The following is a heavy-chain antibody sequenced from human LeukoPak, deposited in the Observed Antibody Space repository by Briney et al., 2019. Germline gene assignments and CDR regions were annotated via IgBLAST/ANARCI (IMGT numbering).Heavy chain of an antibody. J-gene: IGHJ6*04. CDR1: GSSISTNYY. CDR2: VYHNGET. D-gene: IGHD1-26*01. Sequence: SETLSLTCTVSGSSISTNYYWAWIRQSPGTGLEWIGSVYHNGETYYNPSLKSRVIISVDTSRNDFSLRLTSVTAADTALYYCVTPRSWELSDLAVWGKGTTVIVSS. CDR3: VTPRSWELSDLAV. V-gene: IGHV4-38-2*02.